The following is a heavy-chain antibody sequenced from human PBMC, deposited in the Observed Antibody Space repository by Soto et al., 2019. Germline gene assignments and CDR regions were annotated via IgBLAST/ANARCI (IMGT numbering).Heavy chain of an antibody. J-gene: IGHJ4*02. CDR2: IYDSGSS. CDR3: AREKGYISGPKNFDS. CDR1: GASVSSGDYF. Sequence: SLSLTCTVSGASVSSGDYFGSWIRQPPGKGLEWIGYIYDSGSSYYNPSLKSRVTMSVDTSKNQFSLKLRSVTAADTAMYYCAREKGYISGPKNFDSWGQGTLVTVYS. D-gene: IGHD5-12*01. V-gene: IGHV4-30-4*01.